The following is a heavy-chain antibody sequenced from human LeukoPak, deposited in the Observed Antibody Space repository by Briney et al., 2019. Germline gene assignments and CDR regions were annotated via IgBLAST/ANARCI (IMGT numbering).Heavy chain of an antibody. CDR1: GYSFTSYW. D-gene: IGHD2-2*02. J-gene: IGHJ6*02. Sequence: GESLKISCKGSGYSFTSYWIGWVRQMPGKGLEWMGIIYPGDSDTRYSPSFQGQVTISADKSISTAYLQWSSLKASDTAMYYCARTYCSSTSCYKAYYYYGMDVWGQGTTVTVSS. CDR3: ARTYCSSTSCYKAYYYYGMDV. CDR2: IYPGDSDT. V-gene: IGHV5-51*01.